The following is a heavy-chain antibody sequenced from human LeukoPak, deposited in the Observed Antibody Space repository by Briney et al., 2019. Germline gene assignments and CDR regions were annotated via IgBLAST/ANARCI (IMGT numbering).Heavy chain of an antibody. D-gene: IGHD4-17*01. CDR3: AKSTDYGESENYFDY. Sequence: GGSLRLSCAASGFTFSSYGMHWVRQAPGKGLEWVAFIRYDGSNKYYADSVKGRFTISRDNAKNSLYLQMNSLRVDDTAVYYCAKSTDYGESENYFDYWGQGTLVTVSS. J-gene: IGHJ4*02. CDR2: IRYDGSNK. CDR1: GFTFSSYG. V-gene: IGHV3-30*02.